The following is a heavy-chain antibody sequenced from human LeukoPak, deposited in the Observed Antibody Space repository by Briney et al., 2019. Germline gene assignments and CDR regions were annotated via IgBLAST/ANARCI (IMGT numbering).Heavy chain of an antibody. CDR3: AKGRLVPAALLDY. D-gene: IGHD2-2*01. J-gene: IGHJ4*02. V-gene: IGHV3-23*01. Sequence: GGSLRLSCTASGFTFAGYAMSWVRQGPGKGLEWVSDISGGGDTTYYADSVKGRFTISRDNSKNTLYLQMNSLRAEDTAVYYCAKGRLVPAALLDYWGQGTLVTVSS. CDR1: GFTFAGYA. CDR2: ISGGGDTT.